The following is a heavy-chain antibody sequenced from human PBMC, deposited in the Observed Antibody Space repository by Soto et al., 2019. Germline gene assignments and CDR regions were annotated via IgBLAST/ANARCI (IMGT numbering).Heavy chain of an antibody. CDR1: GFTFSSYA. V-gene: IGHV3-30-3*01. J-gene: IGHJ3*02. CDR3: ARGGYSYAGGAFDI. Sequence: QVQLVESGGGVVQTGRSLRLSCAASGFTFSSYALHWVRQAPGKGLEWVAVISYDGSNKYYADSVKGRFTIARDNSKNTLYLQMNSLRAEDTAVYYCARGGYSYAGGAFDIWGQGTMVTVSS. D-gene: IGHD5-18*01. CDR2: ISYDGSNK.